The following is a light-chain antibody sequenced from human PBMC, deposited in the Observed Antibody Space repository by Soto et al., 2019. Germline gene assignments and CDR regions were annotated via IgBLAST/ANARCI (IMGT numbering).Light chain of an antibody. V-gene: IGKV4-1*01. CDR2: WAS. Sequence: DLVMTQTPDSLAVSLGERATINCKSRQCVLYSSNNKNYLAWYQQKPGQPPKLLIYWASTRESGVPDRFSDSGSGTDFTLTISSLQVEDVALYYCQVYYCTPRTSGQRTNVDIK. CDR3: QVYYCTPRT. CDR1: QCVLYSSNNKNY. J-gene: IGKJ1*01.